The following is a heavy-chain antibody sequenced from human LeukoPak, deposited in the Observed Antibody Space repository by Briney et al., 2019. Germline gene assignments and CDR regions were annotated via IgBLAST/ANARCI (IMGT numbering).Heavy chain of an antibody. Sequence: SVKVSCKSSGFTFTSSAMQWVRPPRGQRLAWIGWIVVGSDNTNYAQKFQQRVTITRDKSTSTVYMELSSLRSEDTAVYYCARGSIAAAGTFDPWSQGTLVTVSS. V-gene: IGHV1-58*02. J-gene: IGHJ5*02. D-gene: IGHD6-13*01. CDR1: GFTFTSSA. CDR2: IVVGSDNT. CDR3: ARGSIAAAGTFDP.